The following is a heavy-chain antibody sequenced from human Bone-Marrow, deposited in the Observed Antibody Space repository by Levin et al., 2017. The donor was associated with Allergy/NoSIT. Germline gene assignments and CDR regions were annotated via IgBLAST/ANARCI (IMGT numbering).Heavy chain of an antibody. V-gene: IGHV4-39*01. Sequence: SETLSLTCTVSGGSISSSPYYWGWIRQPPGKGLEWIGSIYHSGTTYYNLSLKSRVTISVDTSQNQFSLKLSPVTAADTAIYYCARLTRIATAAFSWGQGTLVTVSS. D-gene: IGHD6-13*01. CDR3: ARLTRIATAAFS. CDR2: IYHSGTT. CDR1: GGSISSSPYY. J-gene: IGHJ5*02.